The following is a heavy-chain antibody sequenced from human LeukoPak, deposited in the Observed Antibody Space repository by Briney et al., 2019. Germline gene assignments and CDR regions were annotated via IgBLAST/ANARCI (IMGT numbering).Heavy chain of an antibody. D-gene: IGHD4-23*01. J-gene: IGHJ4*02. CDR3: ARLGYGGDPVDY. V-gene: IGHV4-59*08. CDR2: AIYSGSS. CDR1: GGSVSRYY. Sequence: SETLSLTCTVSGGSVSRYYWSWIRQPPGKGLEWIGYAIYSGSSTYNPSLKSRVTISVDTSKNQFSLNVSSVTAADTAVYYCARLGYGGDPVDYWGQGTLVIVSS.